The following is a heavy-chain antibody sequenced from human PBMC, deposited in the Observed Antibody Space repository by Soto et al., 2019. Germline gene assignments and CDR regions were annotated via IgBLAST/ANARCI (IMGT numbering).Heavy chain of an antibody. D-gene: IGHD3-10*01. CDR1: GFTFSSYA. J-gene: IGHJ6*02. V-gene: IGHV3-23*01. Sequence: PGGSLRLSCAASGFTFSSYAMSWVRKAPGKGLGWVSAISGSGGSTYYADSVKGRFTISRDNSKNTLYLQMNSLRAEDTAVYYCAKGVGMVRGVIITLNYYGMDVWGQGTTVTVSS. CDR2: ISGSGGST. CDR3: AKGVGMVRGVIITLNYYGMDV.